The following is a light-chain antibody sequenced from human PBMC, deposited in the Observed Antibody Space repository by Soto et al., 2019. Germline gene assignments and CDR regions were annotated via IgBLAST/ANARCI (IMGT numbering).Light chain of an antibody. V-gene: IGKV3-11*01. CDR1: QGLVTN. Sequence: EIVLTQSPATLSLSPGEIATLSFSASQGLVTNLACYQQRPGQAPRLLIYAASNGATGIPARFSGSGSGTDFTLTISSLEPEDFAVYYCQQRSNWPPITFGQGTRLEIK. J-gene: IGKJ5*01. CDR3: QQRSNWPPIT. CDR2: AAS.